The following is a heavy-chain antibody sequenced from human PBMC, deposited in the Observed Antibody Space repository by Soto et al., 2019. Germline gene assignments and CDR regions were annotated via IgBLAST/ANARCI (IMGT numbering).Heavy chain of an antibody. CDR3: ARDGCELRLLAY. CDR1: GYTFTSYY. V-gene: IGHV1-46*01. CDR2: INPSGGST. Sequence: ASVKVSCKASGYTFTSYYMHWGRQAPGQGLEWMGIINPSGGSTSYAQKLQGRVTMTRDTSTSTVYMELSSLRSEDTAVYYCARDGCELRLLAYSGQGSLVTGSS. D-gene: IGHD1-26*01. J-gene: IGHJ4*02.